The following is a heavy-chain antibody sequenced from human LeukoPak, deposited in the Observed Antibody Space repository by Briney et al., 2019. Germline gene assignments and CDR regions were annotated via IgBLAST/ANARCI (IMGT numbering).Heavy chain of an antibody. CDR1: GGPISSGGYY. CDR3: ARVGITGTTLFDY. D-gene: IGHD1/OR15-1a*01. J-gene: IGHJ4*02. Sequence: SETLSLTCTVSGGPISSGGYYWSWIRQPPGKGLEWIGYIYHSGSTYYNPSLKSRVTISVDRSKNQFSLKLSSVTAADTAVYYCARVGITGTTLFDYWGQGTLVTVSS. CDR2: IYHSGST. V-gene: IGHV4-30-2*01.